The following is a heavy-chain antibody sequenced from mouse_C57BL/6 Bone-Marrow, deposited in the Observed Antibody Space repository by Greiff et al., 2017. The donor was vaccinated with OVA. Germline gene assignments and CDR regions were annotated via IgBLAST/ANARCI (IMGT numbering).Heavy chain of an antibody. CDR1: GFTFSSYA. J-gene: IGHJ2*01. V-gene: IGHV5-4*01. Sequence: EVQLVESGGGLVKPGGSLKLSCAASGFTFSSYAMSWVRQTPEKRLEWVATISDGGSYTYYPDNVKGRFTISRDNAKNNLYLQMSHLKSEDTAMYYCAREGELLYFDDWGQGTTLTVSS. CDR3: AREGELLYFDD. D-gene: IGHD1-1*01. CDR2: ISDGGSYT.